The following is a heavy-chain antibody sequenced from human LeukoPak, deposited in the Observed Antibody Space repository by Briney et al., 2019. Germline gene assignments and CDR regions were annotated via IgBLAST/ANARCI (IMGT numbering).Heavy chain of an antibody. V-gene: IGHV3-23*01. D-gene: IGHD2-2*01. J-gene: IGHJ4*02. Sequence: PGGSLRLSCAASGFTFSSYTMSWVRQAPGKGLEWVSAISGSGGSTYYADSVKGRFTISRDNSKNTLYLQMNSLRAEDTAVYYCAKIPSSSSYTPPDYWGQGTLVTVSS. CDR1: GFTFSSYT. CDR2: ISGSGGST. CDR3: AKIPSSSSYTPPDY.